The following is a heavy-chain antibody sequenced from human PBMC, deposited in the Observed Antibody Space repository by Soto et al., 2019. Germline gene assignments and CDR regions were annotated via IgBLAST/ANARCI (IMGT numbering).Heavy chain of an antibody. D-gene: IGHD1-20*01. CDR3: ARYGSNWNGPYYYYYGMDV. Sequence: SETLSLTCTVSGGSISSYYWSWIRQPPGKGLEWIGYIYYSGSTNYNPSLKSRVTITVDTSKNQFSLKLSSVTAADTAVYYCARYGSNWNGPYYYYYGMDVWGQGTTVTVSS. J-gene: IGHJ6*02. CDR1: GGSISSYY. V-gene: IGHV4-59*01. CDR2: IYYSGST.